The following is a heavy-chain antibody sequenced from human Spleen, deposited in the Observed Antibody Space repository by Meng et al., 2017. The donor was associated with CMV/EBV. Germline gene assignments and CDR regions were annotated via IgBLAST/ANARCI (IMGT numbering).Heavy chain of an antibody. V-gene: IGHV4-38-2*02. CDR1: GYSISSGYY. Sequence: SETLSLTCTVSGYSISSGYYWGWIRQPPGKGLEWIASIYHSGSTYYNPSLKSRVTISVHTSKNQFSLKLSSVTAADTAVYYCARVDDDSSGYYHGGAFDIWGQGTMVTVSS. D-gene: IGHD3-22*01. CDR2: IYHSGST. CDR3: ARVDDDSSGYYHGGAFDI. J-gene: IGHJ3*02.